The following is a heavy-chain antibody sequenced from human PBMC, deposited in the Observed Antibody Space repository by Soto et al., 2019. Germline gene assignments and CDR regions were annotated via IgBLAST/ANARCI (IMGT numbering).Heavy chain of an antibody. V-gene: IGHV1-69*13. CDR3: ARGVADYYDSSGYLPPPTRYYYGMDV. CDR1: GGTFSSYA. Sequence: SVNVSCKASGGTFSSYAISWVRQAPGQGLEWMGGIIPIFGTANYAQKFQGRVTITADESTSTAYMELSSLRSEDTAVYYCARGVADYYDSSGYLPPPTRYYYGMDVWGQGTTVTVSS. CDR2: IIPIFGTA. J-gene: IGHJ6*02. D-gene: IGHD3-22*01.